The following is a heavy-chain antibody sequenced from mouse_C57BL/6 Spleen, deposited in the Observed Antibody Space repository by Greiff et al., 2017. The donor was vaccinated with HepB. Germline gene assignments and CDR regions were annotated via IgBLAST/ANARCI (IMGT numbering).Heavy chain of an antibody. J-gene: IGHJ1*03. CDR1: GFTFSDYG. CDR3: ARREEGLNWDPYWYFDV. CDR2: ISSGSSTI. Sequence: EVQLVESGGGLVKPGGSLKLSCAASGFTFSDYGMHWVRQAPEKGLEWVAYISSGSSTIYYADTVKGRFTISRDNAKNTLFLQMTSLRSEDTAMYYCARREEGLNWDPYWYFDVWGTGTTVTVSS. V-gene: IGHV5-17*01. D-gene: IGHD4-1*01.